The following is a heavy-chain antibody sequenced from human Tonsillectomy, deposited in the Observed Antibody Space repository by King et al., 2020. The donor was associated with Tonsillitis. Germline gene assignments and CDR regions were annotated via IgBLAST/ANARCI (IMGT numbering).Heavy chain of an antibody. CDR3: ARHSLWFGDFDIRYFDY. V-gene: IGHV3-66*04. CDR1: EFSVRRHY. D-gene: IGHD3-10*01. CDR2: IYRNGGP. Sequence: VQLVESGGGLVQPGGALRLSCAVSEFSVRRHYMNWVRQAPWKGLEWGSVIYRNGGPYFAVSGRGIFTMSRDNSRNRWYLQMNRLRAEDTAVYFCARHSLWFGDFDIRYFDYWGRGTMVSVSS. J-gene: IGHJ4*02.